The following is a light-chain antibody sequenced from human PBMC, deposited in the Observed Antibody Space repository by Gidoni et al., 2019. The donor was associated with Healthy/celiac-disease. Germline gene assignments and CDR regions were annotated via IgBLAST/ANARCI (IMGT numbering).Light chain of an antibody. Sequence: ILLTQSPSTLSLSPGERPTLSCRASQSVSSYLAWYQQKHGQAPRLLIYDASNRATGIPARCSGSGSGTDFTLTISSLEPEDFAVYYCQQRSNWPLGGTFGQGTKVEIK. J-gene: IGKJ1*01. CDR1: QSVSSY. CDR2: DAS. V-gene: IGKV3-11*01. CDR3: QQRSNWPLGGT.